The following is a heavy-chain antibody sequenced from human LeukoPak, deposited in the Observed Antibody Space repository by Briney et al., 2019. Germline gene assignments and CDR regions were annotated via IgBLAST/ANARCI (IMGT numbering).Heavy chain of an antibody. CDR1: GFTFSNAW. Sequence: GGSLRLSCAASGFTFSNAWMSWVRQAPGKGLEWVGRIKSKTDGGTTDYAAPVKGRFTISRDDSKNTLYLQMNSLKTEDTAVYYCTTDPPEYCSGGSCYSGFWFDPWGQGTLVTVPS. CDR3: TTDPPEYCSGGSCYSGFWFDP. J-gene: IGHJ5*02. V-gene: IGHV3-15*01. D-gene: IGHD2-15*01. CDR2: IKSKTDGGTT.